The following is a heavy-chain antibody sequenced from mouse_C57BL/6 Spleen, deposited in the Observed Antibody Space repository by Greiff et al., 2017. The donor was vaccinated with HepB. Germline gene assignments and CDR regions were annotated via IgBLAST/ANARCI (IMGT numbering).Heavy chain of an antibody. Sequence: EVQLVESGGGLVKPGGSLKLSCAASGFTFSSYAMSWVRQTPEKRLEWVATISDGGSYTYYPDNVKGRFTISRDNAKNNLYLQMSHLKSEDTAMYYCARDRGYDYDGYAMDYWGQGTSVTVSS. CDR1: GFTFSSYA. V-gene: IGHV5-4*01. CDR3: ARDRGYDYDGYAMDY. CDR2: ISDGGSYT. J-gene: IGHJ4*01. D-gene: IGHD2-4*01.